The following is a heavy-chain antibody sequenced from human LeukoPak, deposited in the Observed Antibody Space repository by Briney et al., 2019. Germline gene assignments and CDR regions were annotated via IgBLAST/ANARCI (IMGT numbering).Heavy chain of an antibody. CDR3: AKVQDISSWYESFDY. D-gene: IGHD6-13*01. CDR2: ISGRGVST. J-gene: IGHJ4*02. V-gene: IGHV3-23*01. Sequence: GGSLRLSWAASGFTFSSYAMSWVRQAPGKGLEWVAAISGRGVSTYYAASVKGRFTVSRDNSKNTLYLQMSSLRADDTAVYFCAKVQDISSWYESFDYWGQGTLVTVSS. CDR1: GFTFSSYA.